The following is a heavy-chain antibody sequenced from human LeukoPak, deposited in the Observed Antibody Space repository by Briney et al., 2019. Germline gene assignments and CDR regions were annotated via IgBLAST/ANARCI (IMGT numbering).Heavy chain of an antibody. Sequence: SETLSLTCAVYGVSFSGYYWSWLRQPPGKGLEWIGEINHSGSTNYNPSLKSRVTISVDTSKNQFSLKLSSVTAADTAVCYCARAYSGIAAAGKAHRTYWYFDLWGRGTLVTVSS. V-gene: IGHV4-34*01. J-gene: IGHJ2*01. CDR2: INHSGST. CDR1: GVSFSGYY. CDR3: ARAYSGIAAAGKAHRTYWYFDL. D-gene: IGHD6-13*01.